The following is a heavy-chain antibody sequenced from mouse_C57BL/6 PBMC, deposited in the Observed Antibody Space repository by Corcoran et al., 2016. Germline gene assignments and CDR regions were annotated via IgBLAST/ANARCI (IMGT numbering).Heavy chain of an antibody. Sequence: EVQLQQSGPELVKPGASVKISCKASGYTFTDYYMNWVKQSHGKSLEWIGDINPNNGGTSYNQKFKGKATLTVDKSSSTAYMELRSLTSEDSAVYYCAPYDYDEVFAYWGQGTLVTVSA. D-gene: IGHD2-4*01. CDR1: GYTFTDYY. V-gene: IGHV1-26*01. CDR2: INPNNGGT. CDR3: APYDYDEVFAY. J-gene: IGHJ3*01.